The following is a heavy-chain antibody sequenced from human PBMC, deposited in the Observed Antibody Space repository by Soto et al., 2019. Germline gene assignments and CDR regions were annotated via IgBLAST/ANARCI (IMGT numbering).Heavy chain of an antibody. D-gene: IGHD3-22*01. CDR1: GFSFTNAW. CDR2: IKSKSDGGTT. J-gene: IGHJ4*02. Sequence: EAQLVESGGGLVKPGGSLRLSCVASGFSFTNAWMNWVRQAPGKGLEWVGRIKSKSDGGTTDYAAPGKDRFTISRDESKNTLYLQMNSLRTDDTAGYYCTRENCDTILCYPLSFDFLGPGTLVTVSS. CDR3: TRENCDTILCYPLSFDF. V-gene: IGHV3-15*07.